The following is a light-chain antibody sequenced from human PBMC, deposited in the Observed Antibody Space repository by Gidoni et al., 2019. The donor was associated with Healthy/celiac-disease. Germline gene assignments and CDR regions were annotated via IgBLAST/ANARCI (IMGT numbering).Light chain of an antibody. CDR1: NIGSKN. CDR3: QVWDSSVV. Sequence: SYERTHPLQVSVALGQTARITAGGNNIGSKNVHWYQQKPGQAPVLVIYRDYNRPSGIPERFSGSNSGNTATLTISRAQAGHEADYYCQVWDSSVVFGGGTKLTVL. J-gene: IGLJ2*01. CDR2: RDY. V-gene: IGLV3-9*01.